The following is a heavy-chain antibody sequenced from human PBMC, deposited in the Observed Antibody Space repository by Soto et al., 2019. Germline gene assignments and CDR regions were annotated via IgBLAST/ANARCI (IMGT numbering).Heavy chain of an antibody. CDR1: SGSISSSNW. D-gene: IGHD6-13*01. Sequence: SETLSLTCAVSSGSISSSNWWSWVRQPPGKGLEWIGEIYHSGSTNYNPSLKSRVTISVDKSKNQFSLKLSSVTAADTAVYYCARLSSSWSSNYYYYMDVWGKGTTVTVSS. J-gene: IGHJ6*03. V-gene: IGHV4-4*02. CDR3: ARLSSSWSSNYYYYMDV. CDR2: IYHSGST.